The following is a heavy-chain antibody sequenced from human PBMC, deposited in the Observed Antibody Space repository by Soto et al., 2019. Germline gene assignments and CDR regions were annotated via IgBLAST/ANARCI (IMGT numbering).Heavy chain of an antibody. Sequence: GGSLRLSCAASGFTFSSYAMSWVRQAPGKGLEWVSAISGSGGSTYYADSVKGRFTISRDNSKNTLYLQMNSLRAEDTAVYYCASHPLSSEEQWLVLDFDYWGQGTLVTVSS. CDR1: GFTFSSYA. J-gene: IGHJ4*02. CDR2: ISGSGGST. CDR3: ASHPLSSEEQWLVLDFDY. V-gene: IGHV3-23*01. D-gene: IGHD6-19*01.